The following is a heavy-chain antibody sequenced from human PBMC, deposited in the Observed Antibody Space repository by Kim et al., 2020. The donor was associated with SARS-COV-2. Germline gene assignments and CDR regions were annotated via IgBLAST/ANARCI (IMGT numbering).Heavy chain of an antibody. CDR2: ISGSGGST. J-gene: IGHJ4*02. CDR3: ARPDTAMVNTYYFDY. V-gene: IGHV3-23*01. CDR1: GFTFSSYA. D-gene: IGHD5-18*01. Sequence: GGSLRLSCAASGFTFSSYAMSWVRQAPGKGLEWVSAISGSGGSTYYADSVKGRFTISRDNSKNTLYLQMNSLRAEDTAVYYCARPDTAMVNTYYFDYWGQGTLVTVSS.